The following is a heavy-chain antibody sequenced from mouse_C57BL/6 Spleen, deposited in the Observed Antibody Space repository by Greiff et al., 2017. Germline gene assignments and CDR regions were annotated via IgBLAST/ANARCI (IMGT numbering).Heavy chain of an antibody. CDR3: ATWTLYAMDY. V-gene: IGHV5-17*01. Sequence: EVKLMESGGGLVKPGGSLKLSCAASGFTFSDYGMHWVRQAPEKGLEWVAYISSGSSTIYYADTVKGRFTISRDNAKNTLFLQMTSLRSEDTAMYYCATWTLYAMDYWGQGTSVTVSS. CDR2: ISSGSSTI. J-gene: IGHJ4*01. CDR1: GFTFSDYG.